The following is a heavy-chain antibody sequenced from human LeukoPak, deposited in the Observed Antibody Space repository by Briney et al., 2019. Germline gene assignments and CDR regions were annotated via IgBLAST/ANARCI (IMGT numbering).Heavy chain of an antibody. CDR3: ARYGGSYYFDN. D-gene: IGHD1-26*01. J-gene: IGHJ4*02. Sequence: GGSLRLSCAASGFTFSNYWMPWVRQAPGKGLVWVSRIKGDGSHTIYADSVKGRFTISRDNAKNTLYLQMKSLRVEDTAVYYCARYGGSYYFDNWGQGTLVTVSS. CDR1: GFTFSNYW. CDR2: IKGDGSHT. V-gene: IGHV3-74*01.